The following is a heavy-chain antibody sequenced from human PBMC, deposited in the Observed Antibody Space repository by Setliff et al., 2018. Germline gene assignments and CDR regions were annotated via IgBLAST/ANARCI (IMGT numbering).Heavy chain of an antibody. Sequence: SETLSLTCTVSGGSISSSGYYWGWIRQPPGKGLEWIGNIYYSGNTNYNPSLKSRVTVSLDTSKNQFSLKLTSMTAADTAVYYCARDQWVRSPPLYFSYSMDVWGQGTTVTVSS. CDR1: GGSISSSGYY. J-gene: IGHJ6*02. CDR3: ARDQWVRSPPLYFSYSMDV. V-gene: IGHV4-39*07. D-gene: IGHD5-12*01. CDR2: IYYSGNT.